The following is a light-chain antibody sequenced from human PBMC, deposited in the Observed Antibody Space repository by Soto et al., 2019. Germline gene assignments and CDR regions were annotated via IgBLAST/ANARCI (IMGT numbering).Light chain of an antibody. CDR1: QSVSSAY. CDR3: QQYGSSSPWT. V-gene: IGKV3-20*01. Sequence: EIVLTQSPGTLSLSPGERATLSCRASQSVSSAYLAWYQHKPGQPPTLLIYAASSRVTGIPDRFSGSGSGTDFTLTISRLEPEDFAVYYCQQYGSSSPWTFGQGPKVEIK. J-gene: IGKJ1*01. CDR2: AAS.